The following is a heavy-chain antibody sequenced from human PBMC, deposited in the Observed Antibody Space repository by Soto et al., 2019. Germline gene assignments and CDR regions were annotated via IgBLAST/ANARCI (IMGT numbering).Heavy chain of an antibody. D-gene: IGHD3-22*01. CDR2: IHNSRGSAI. CDR3: ATSLSGYYYSY. V-gene: IGHV3-48*03. CDR1: GFTFSSYE. J-gene: IGHJ4*02. Sequence: EVQLVESGGGLVQPGGSLRLSCAASGFTFSSYEMMWVRQAPGKGLEWVSYIHNSRGSAIYYADSVKGRFTISRDNAENSLYLQMNSLRAEDTAVYYCATSLSGYYYSYRGQGTLVTVSS.